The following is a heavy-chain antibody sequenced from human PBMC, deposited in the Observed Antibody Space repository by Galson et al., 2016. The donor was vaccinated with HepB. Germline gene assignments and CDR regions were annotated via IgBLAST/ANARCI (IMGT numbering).Heavy chain of an antibody. D-gene: IGHD1/OR15-1a*01. J-gene: IGHJ4*02. V-gene: IGHV5-51*01. CDR1: GHTYGDYW. CDR3: ATAEDGTFFFDY. CDR2: IRLLDSTT. Sequence: QSGVEVKKPGESLKISCEGSGHTYGDYWIGWARQMHGGGLEWMGLIRLLDSTTFYRPSFQGQVTISADRSIRTAFLEWRSLKASDTAIYLCATAEDGTFFFDYWGQGTLVTVSS.